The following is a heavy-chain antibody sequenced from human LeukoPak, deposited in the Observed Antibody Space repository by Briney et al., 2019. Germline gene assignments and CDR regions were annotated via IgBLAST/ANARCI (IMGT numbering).Heavy chain of an antibody. CDR2: ISYDGSKK. Sequence: GRSLRLSCAASGFTFSSYAMHWVRQAPGKGLEWVAVISYDGSKKYYADSVKGRFTISTDNSKNTLYLQMNSLRAEDTAVYYCARDNWLPHLIFVYWGQGTLVTVSS. D-gene: IGHD1-20*01. CDR1: GFTFSSYA. CDR3: ARDNWLPHLIFVY. J-gene: IGHJ4*02. V-gene: IGHV3-30-3*01.